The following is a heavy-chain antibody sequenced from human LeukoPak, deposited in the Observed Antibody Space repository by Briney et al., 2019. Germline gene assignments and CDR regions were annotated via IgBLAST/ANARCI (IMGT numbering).Heavy chain of an antibody. CDR1: GFTFSSYA. Sequence: QAGRSLRLSCAASGFTFSSYAMHWVRQAPGKGLEWVAVISYDGSNKYYADSVKGRFTISRDNSKNTLYLQMNSLRAEDTAVYYCAKIPYSSGWVQNWFDPWGQGTLVTVSS. D-gene: IGHD6-19*01. CDR3: AKIPYSSGWVQNWFDP. V-gene: IGHV3-30-3*02. J-gene: IGHJ5*02. CDR2: ISYDGSNK.